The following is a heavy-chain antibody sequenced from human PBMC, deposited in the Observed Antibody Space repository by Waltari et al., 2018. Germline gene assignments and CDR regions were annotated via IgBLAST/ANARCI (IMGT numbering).Heavy chain of an antibody. CDR1: GGSFSGYY. CDR3: ARGIRDSSSWTVLRRGLGFDY. J-gene: IGHJ4*02. V-gene: IGHV4-34*01. D-gene: IGHD6-13*01. Sequence: QVQLQQWGAGLLKPSETLSLTCAVYGGSFSGYYWSWLRQPPGKGLEWIGEINHSGSTNYNPSLKSRVTISVETSKNQFSLKLSSVTAADTAVYYCARGIRDSSSWTVLRRGLGFDYWGQGTLVTVSS. CDR2: INHSGST.